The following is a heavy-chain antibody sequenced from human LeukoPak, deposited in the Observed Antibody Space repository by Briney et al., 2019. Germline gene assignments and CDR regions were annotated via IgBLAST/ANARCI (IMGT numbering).Heavy chain of an antibody. V-gene: IGHV1-18*01. CDR3: ARGWDSSGYYYVGRYYYGMDV. D-gene: IGHD3-22*01. Sequence: ASVKVSCKASGYTFTSYGISWVRQAPGQGLEWMGWISAYNGNTNYAQKLQGRVTMTTDTSTSTAYMELRSLRSDDTALYHCARGWDSSGYYYVGRYYYGMDVWGQGTTVTVSS. CDR1: GYTFTSYG. J-gene: IGHJ6*02. CDR2: ISAYNGNT.